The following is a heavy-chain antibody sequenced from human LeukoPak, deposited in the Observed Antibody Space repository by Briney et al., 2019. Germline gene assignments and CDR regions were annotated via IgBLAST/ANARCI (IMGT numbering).Heavy chain of an antibody. CDR1: GGTFSSYA. J-gene: IGHJ3*02. D-gene: IGHD6-19*01. CDR3: ARTIAVAGPDDAFDI. V-gene: IGHV1-69*05. CDR2: IIPIFGTA. Sequence: RASVKVSCKASGGTFSSYAISWVRQAPGQGLEWMGGIIPIFGTANYAQKFQGRVTMTTDTSTSTAYMELRSLRSDDTAVYYCARTIAVAGPDDAFDIWGQGTVVTVSS.